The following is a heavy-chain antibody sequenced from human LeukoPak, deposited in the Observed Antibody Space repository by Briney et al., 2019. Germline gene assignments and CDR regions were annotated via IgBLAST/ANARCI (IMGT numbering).Heavy chain of an antibody. V-gene: IGHV4-30-4*07. J-gene: IGHJ3*02. CDR2: IYYSGTT. Sequence: SETLSLTCAVSGGSISSGGYSWTWIRQPPGKGLECIGHIYYSGTTYYNPSLKSRVTISLDTSKNQFSLRLTSVTAADTAVYYCASRSGSYPRQAFDIWGQGTMVTVSS. CDR1: GGSISSGGYS. CDR3: ASRSGSYPRQAFDI. D-gene: IGHD1-26*01.